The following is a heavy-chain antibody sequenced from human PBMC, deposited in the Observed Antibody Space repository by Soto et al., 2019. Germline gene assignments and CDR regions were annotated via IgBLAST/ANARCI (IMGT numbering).Heavy chain of an antibody. CDR1: GGSISSGGYY. CDR2: IYYSGST. Sequence: PSETLSLTCTVSGGSISSGGYYWSWIRQHPGKGLEWIGYIYYSGSTYYNPSLKSRVTISVDTSKNQFSLKLSSVTAADTAVYYCARATVGAKERPLPDYWGQGTLVTVSS. D-gene: IGHD1-26*01. J-gene: IGHJ4*02. V-gene: IGHV4-31*03. CDR3: ARATVGAKERPLPDY.